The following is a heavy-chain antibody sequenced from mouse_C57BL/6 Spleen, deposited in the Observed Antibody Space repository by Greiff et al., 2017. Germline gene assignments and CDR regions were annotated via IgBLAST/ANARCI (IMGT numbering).Heavy chain of an antibody. CDR3: AREFITPWYFYV. Sequence: QVQLQQSDAELVKPGASVKISCKVSGYTFTDHTIHWMKQRPEQGLEWIGYIYPRDGSTKYNEKFEGKATLTADKSSSTAYMQLNSLTSEYSAFYFCAREFITPWYFYVWGTGPTVTFSS. D-gene: IGHD1-1*01. CDR1: GYTFTDHT. CDR2: IYPRDGST. J-gene: IGHJ1*03. V-gene: IGHV1-78*01.